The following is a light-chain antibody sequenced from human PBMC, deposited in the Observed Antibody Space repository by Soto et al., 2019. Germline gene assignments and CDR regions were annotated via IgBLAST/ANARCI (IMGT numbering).Light chain of an antibody. CDR3: QQYTGSLWT. V-gene: IGKV3-20*01. CDR2: GAS. J-gene: IGKJ1*01. Sequence: EIVLTQSPATLSLSPGERASLSCRASQSVSTSYFAWYQQKPGQAPRLLIYGASSRATGIPDRFSGSGSGTDFTLTISRLEPEDFAVYYCQQYTGSLWTFGQGTKVEIK. CDR1: QSVSTSY.